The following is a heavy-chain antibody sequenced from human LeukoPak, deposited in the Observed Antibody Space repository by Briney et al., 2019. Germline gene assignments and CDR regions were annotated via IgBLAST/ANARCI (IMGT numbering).Heavy chain of an antibody. D-gene: IGHD6-13*01. CDR2: IKQDGSER. CDR3: ARVQYSSSWFVDY. V-gene: IGHV3-7*01. J-gene: IGHJ4*02. CDR1: GFTFSNYW. Sequence: PGGSLRLSCAASGFTFSNYWMSWVRQAPGKGLEWVASIKQDGSERYYVDSVKGRFTISRDSAKNSLYLQMNGLRAEDTAVFYCARVQYSSSWFVDYWGQGTLVTVSS.